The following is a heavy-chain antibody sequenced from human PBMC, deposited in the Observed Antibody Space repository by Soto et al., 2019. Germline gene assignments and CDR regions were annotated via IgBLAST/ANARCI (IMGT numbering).Heavy chain of an antibody. D-gene: IGHD1-26*01. V-gene: IGHV1-69*13. J-gene: IGHJ6*02. Sequence: SVKVSCKASGGTFSSYAISWVRQAPGQGLEWMGGIIPIFGTANYAQKFQGRVTITADESTSTAYMELSSLRSEDTAVYYCARSQWELPYYYGMDVWGQGTTVTVSS. CDR3: ARSQWELPYYYGMDV. CDR2: IIPIFGTA. CDR1: GGTFSSYA.